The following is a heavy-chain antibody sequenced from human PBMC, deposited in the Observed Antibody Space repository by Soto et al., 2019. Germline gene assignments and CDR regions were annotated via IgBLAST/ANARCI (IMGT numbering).Heavy chain of an antibody. CDR2: SRSKAQGYSI. J-gene: IGHJ4*02. D-gene: IGHD6-13*01. Sequence: EVQLVESGGDLVQPGGSLRLSCSASGFTSSDHYIDWVRQAPGKGLEWVGRSRSKAQGYSISYAASVKGRFTISRDDSKKSLYLQMNSLISEDTAVYYCTRPPIPAAQGDDYWGKGTLVTVSS. CDR3: TRPPIPAAQGDDY. CDR1: GFTSSDHY. V-gene: IGHV3-72*01.